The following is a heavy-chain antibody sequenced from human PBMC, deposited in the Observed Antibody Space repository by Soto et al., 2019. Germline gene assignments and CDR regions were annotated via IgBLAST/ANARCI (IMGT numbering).Heavy chain of an antibody. J-gene: IGHJ4*02. CDR1: GFIFSDYE. D-gene: IGHD6-13*01. CDR3: AKLFSSNWYDYFDY. CDR2: ISGSGLTI. V-gene: IGHV3-48*03. Sequence: PGGSLRLSCAASGFIFSDYEINWVRQAPGKGLEWVSYISGSGLTIYYADSVKGRFTISRDKSKNTLYLQMNSLRAEDTALYYCAKLFSSNWYDYFDYWGQGSLVTVYS.